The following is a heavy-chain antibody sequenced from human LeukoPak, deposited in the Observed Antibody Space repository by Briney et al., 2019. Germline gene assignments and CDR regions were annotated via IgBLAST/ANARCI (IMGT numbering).Heavy chain of an antibody. D-gene: IGHD1-26*01. CDR1: GFTFDDYA. Sequence: PGGSLRLSCAASGFTFDDYAMHWVRQAPGKGLEWVSSITSSSTYIYYADSVKGRFTISRDNAENSLYLQMNSLRAEDTAVYYCARDLHSGSYEDAFDIWGQGTMVTVSS. CDR3: ARDLHSGSYEDAFDI. V-gene: IGHV3-21*01. CDR2: ITSSSTYI. J-gene: IGHJ3*02.